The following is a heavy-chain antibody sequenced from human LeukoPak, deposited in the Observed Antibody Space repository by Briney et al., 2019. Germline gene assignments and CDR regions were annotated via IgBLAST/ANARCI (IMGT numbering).Heavy chain of an antibody. CDR3: ARVSRIAAAGTRLPRYYYYGMDV. V-gene: IGHV4-34*01. D-gene: IGHD6-13*01. CDR2: INHSGST. Sequence: SETLSLTCAVYGGSFSGYYWSWIRQPPGKGLEWIGEINHSGSTNYNPSLKSRVTISVDTSKNQFSLKLSSVTAADTAVYYCARVSRIAAAGTRLPRYYYYGMDVWGQGTTVTVSS. J-gene: IGHJ6*02. CDR1: GGSFSGYY.